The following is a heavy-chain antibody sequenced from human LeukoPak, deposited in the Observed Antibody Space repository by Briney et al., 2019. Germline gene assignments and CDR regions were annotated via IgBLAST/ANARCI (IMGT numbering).Heavy chain of an antibody. CDR3: ARGWDYYGSGGAYYFDY. J-gene: IGHJ4*02. CDR1: GYTFTSYA. CDR2: SNAGNGNT. V-gene: IGHV1-3*02. D-gene: IGHD3-10*01. Sequence: ASVKVSCKASGYTFTSYAMHWVRQAPGQRLEWMGWSNAGNGNTKYSQEFQGRVTMTTDTSTSTAYMELRSLRSDDTAVYYCARGWDYYGSGGAYYFDYWGQGTLVTVSS.